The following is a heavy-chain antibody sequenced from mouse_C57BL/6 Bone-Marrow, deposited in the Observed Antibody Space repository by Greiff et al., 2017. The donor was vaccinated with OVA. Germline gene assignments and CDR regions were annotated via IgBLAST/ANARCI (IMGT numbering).Heavy chain of an antibody. CDR3: ASTAVVAPGLAY. CDR1: GYTFTSYN. J-gene: IGHJ3*01. V-gene: IGHV1-12*01. Sequence: QVQLQQSGAELVRPGASVKLSCKASGYTFTSYNMHWVQQTPRQGLEWIGAIYPGNGYTYYNQKFKGKATLTVDKSSSTAYMQLSSLTSEDSAVYVSASTAVVAPGLAYWGQGTLVTVSA. CDR2: IYPGNGYT. D-gene: IGHD1-1*01.